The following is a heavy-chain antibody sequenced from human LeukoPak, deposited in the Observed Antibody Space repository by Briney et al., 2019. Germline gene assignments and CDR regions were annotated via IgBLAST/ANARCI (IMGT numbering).Heavy chain of an antibody. J-gene: IGHJ4*02. CDR1: GFTFSSYA. CDR2: ISYDGSNK. Sequence: TGGSLRLSCAASGFTFSSYAMHWVRQAPGKGLEWVAVISYDGSNKYYADSVKGRFTISRDNSKNTLYLQMNSLRAEDTAVYYCARPAEAVTTGFDYWGQGTLVTVSS. D-gene: IGHD1-1*01. CDR3: ARPAEAVTTGFDY. V-gene: IGHV3-30-3*01.